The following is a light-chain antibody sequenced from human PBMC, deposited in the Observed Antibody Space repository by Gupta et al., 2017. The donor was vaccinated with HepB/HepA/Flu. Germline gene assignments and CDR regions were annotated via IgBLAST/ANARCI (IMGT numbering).Light chain of an antibody. V-gene: IGLV3-21*02. CDR1: FIGSKS. Sequence: SYALTQPPSVSVAPGETATITCGGNFIGSKSVHWYQQKPNQAPVLVVYDDSDRPSGIPERFSGSNSGNTATLNISRVEAGDEADYYCQVWHTDVDNLYVFGTGTKVTVL. CDR2: DDS. CDR3: QVWHTDVDNLYV. J-gene: IGLJ1*01.